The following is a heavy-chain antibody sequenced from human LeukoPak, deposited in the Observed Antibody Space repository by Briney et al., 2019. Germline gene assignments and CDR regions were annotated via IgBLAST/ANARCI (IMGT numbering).Heavy chain of an antibody. J-gene: IGHJ4*02. Sequence: GGSLRLSCAASGFTISDNYMTWVRQAPGKGLEWVSSIYSAGATHYAESVKGRFTISRDNSKNTLYLQMNSLRAEDMAVYYCAKAPSKTSIAARPGLYWGQGTLVTVSS. V-gene: IGHV3-53*01. CDR3: AKAPSKTSIAARPGLY. D-gene: IGHD6-6*01. CDR1: GFTISDNY. CDR2: IYSAGAT.